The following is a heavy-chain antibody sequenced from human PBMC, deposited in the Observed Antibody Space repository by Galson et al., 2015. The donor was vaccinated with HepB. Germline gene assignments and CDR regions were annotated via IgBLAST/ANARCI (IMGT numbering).Heavy chain of an antibody. CDR3: AKQWFGELLGIDY. D-gene: IGHD3-10*01. CDR1: GFSFSTFA. J-gene: IGHJ4*02. Sequence: SLRLSCAASGFSFSTFAMSWVRQAPGKGLEWVSTIRVSGGRASYAASVKGRSTISRDNSKKTLYLRMHSLRVEDTGVYYCAKQWFGELLGIDYWGQGTLVTVSS. V-gene: IGHV3-23*01. CDR2: IRVSGGRA.